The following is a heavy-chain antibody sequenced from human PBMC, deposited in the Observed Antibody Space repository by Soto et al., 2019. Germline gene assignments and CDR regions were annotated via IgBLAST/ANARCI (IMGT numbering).Heavy chain of an antibody. CDR1: GYTFTSYG. CDR2: ISAYNGNT. CDR3: ARVATTTNKLRFLESFLFDFHP. Sequence: ASVKVSCKASGYTFTSYGISWVRQAPGQGLEWMGWISAYNGNTNYAQKLQGRVTMTTDTSTSTAYMELRSLRSDDTAVYYCARVATTTNKLRFLESFLFDFHPRRQAPPVTVPQ. V-gene: IGHV1-18*01. D-gene: IGHD3-3*01. J-gene: IGHJ5*02.